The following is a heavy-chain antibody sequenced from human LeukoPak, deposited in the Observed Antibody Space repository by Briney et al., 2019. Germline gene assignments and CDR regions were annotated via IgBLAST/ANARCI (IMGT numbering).Heavy chain of an antibody. V-gene: IGHV4-59*01. D-gene: IGHD3-22*01. CDR2: IYYSGNS. Sequence: PSETLSLTCTVSGGSISTYYWSWIRQPPGKGLEWIGYIYYSGNSNYNPSLKSRVTISVDTSKNQFSLKLSSMTAADTAVYYCAGLGASGNGYLSWFDPWGQGTLVTVSS. J-gene: IGHJ5*02. CDR1: GGSISTYY. CDR3: AGLGASGNGYLSWFDP.